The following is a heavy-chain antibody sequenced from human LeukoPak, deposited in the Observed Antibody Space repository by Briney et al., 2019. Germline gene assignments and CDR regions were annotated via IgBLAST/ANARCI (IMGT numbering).Heavy chain of an antibody. J-gene: IGHJ4*02. CDR3: ARDRSGPFDY. Sequence: SGGSLRLSCAASGFTFSSYSMNWVRQAPGKGLEWVSSISSSSSYIYYADSVKGRFTISRDNAKNSLYLQTDSLRAEDTAVYYCARDRSGPFDYWGQGTLVTVSS. CDR1: GFTFSSYS. CDR2: ISSSSSYI. D-gene: IGHD3-3*01. V-gene: IGHV3-21*01.